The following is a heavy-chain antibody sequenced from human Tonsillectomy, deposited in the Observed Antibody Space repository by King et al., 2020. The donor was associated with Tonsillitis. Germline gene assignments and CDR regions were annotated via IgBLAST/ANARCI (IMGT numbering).Heavy chain of an antibody. D-gene: IGHD3-16*01. CDR1: GFTCSHAW. V-gene: IGHV3-15*01. J-gene: IGHJ4*02. Sequence: VQLVQSGGDLVKPGGSLRLSCAASGFTCSHAWMSWVRQAPGKGLEWVGRIKSKTDGGTTDYAAPVKGRFTISRDDSKNTLYLQMNSLKTEDTAVYYCTTAWGKGTFYDYIWVFDYWGQGTLVTVSS. CDR3: TTAWGKGTFYDYIWVFDY. CDR2: IKSKTDGGTT.